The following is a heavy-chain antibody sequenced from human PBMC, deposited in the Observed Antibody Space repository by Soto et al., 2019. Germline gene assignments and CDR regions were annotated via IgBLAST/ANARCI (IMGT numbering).Heavy chain of an antibody. D-gene: IGHD3-10*01. V-gene: IGHV4-30-4*01. Sequence: QVQLQESGPGLVKPSQTLSLTCNVSGGSVSSGDYSWSWLRQSPGKGLAWIGFKYTDGRAYYSPSLKSRVTISLDTSKNQFSLKLTSMTAADTAVYYCAGAGDTMVPGGISSNWFDPWGQGTLVAVSS. CDR3: AGAGDTMVPGGISSNWFDP. CDR2: KYTDGRA. J-gene: IGHJ5*02. CDR1: GGSVSSGDYS.